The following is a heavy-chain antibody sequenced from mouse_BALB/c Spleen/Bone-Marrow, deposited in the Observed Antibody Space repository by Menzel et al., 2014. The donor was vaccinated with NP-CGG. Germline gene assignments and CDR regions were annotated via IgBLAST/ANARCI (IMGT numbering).Heavy chain of an antibody. CDR3: ARDSPGYFDY. CDR2: ISSGGSYT. CDR1: GFTFSSYA. J-gene: IGHJ2*01. V-gene: IGHV5-9-4*01. Sequence: EVQGVESGGGLVKPGGSLKLSCAASGFTFSSYAMSWVRQSPEKRLEWVAEISSGGSYTYYPDTVTGRFTISRDNAKNTLYLEMSSLRSEDTAMYYCARDSPGYFDYWGQGTTLTVSS. D-gene: IGHD3-1*01.